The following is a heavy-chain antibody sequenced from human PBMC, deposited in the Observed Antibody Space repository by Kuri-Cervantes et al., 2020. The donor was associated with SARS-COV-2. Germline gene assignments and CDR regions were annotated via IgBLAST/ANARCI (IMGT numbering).Heavy chain of an antibody. V-gene: IGHV3-11*04. CDR2: ISSSGSSI. CDR3: ARLRYFDWLYYPNYFDY. D-gene: IGHD3-9*01. CDR1: GFTFSDYY. J-gene: IGHJ4*02. Sequence: GESLKISCAASGFTFSDYYMTWIRQAPGKGLEWVSYISSSGSSIYYADSVRGRFTISRDNAKNSLNLQMKSLRAEDTAVYYCARLRYFDWLYYPNYFDYWGQGTRVTVSS.